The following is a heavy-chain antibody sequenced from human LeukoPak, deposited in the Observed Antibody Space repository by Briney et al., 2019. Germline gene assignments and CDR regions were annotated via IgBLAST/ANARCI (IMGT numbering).Heavy chain of an antibody. J-gene: IGHJ4*02. V-gene: IGHV3-23*01. CDR2: IGDTNGDT. Sequence: GGSLRLSCAASGFTFNNYAMSWVRQAPGKGLEWVSAIGDTNGDTKYADSVKGRFTISRDNSRNTLYPHLNSLRVEDTAIYYCGRDWKLDYWGQGTLVTVSS. D-gene: IGHD1-1*01. CDR1: GFTFNNYA. CDR3: GRDWKLDY.